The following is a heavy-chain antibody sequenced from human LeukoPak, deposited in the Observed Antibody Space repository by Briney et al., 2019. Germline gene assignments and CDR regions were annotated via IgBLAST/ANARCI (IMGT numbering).Heavy chain of an antibody. CDR1: GGSISSYY. CDR3: ARAGPWQIDP. D-gene: IGHD3-10*01. V-gene: IGHV4-59*01. Sequence: SETLSLTCTVSGGSISSYYWSWFRQPPGKGLEWIGSINYSGSTNYNPSLKSRVTISVDRSKNHFSLKLKSVTNADTAVYYCARAGPWQIDPWGQGILVTVSS. J-gene: IGHJ5*02. CDR2: INYSGST.